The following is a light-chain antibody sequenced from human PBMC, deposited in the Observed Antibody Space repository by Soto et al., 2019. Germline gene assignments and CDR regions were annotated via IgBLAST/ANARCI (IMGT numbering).Light chain of an antibody. Sequence: EIVLTQSPGTLSLSPGERATLSCRASQSVNSNFFAWYQQKPGQAPRLLIYGVSIRATGIQDRFTGSGSGTDFALTISGLEPEDFAIYYCQQYGSSPRSLGQGTKVEIK. CDR3: QQYGSSPRS. CDR2: GVS. J-gene: IGKJ2*03. V-gene: IGKV3-20*01. CDR1: QSVNSNF.